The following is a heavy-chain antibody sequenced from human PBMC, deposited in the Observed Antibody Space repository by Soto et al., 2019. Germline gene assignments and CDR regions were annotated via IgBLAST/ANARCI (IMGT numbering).Heavy chain of an antibody. CDR2: MYDSGSA. J-gene: IGHJ5*02. CDR1: GGSISSGGYY. V-gene: IGHV4-61*08. Sequence: LSLTCTVSGGSISSGGYYWSWIRQPPGQGLEWIGYMYDSGSANYNPSLKSRVTMSVDTSKSQFSLKLRSVTAADTAVYYCAGETGGSYFDPWGQGALVTVSS. CDR3: AGETGGSYFDP. D-gene: IGHD3-10*01.